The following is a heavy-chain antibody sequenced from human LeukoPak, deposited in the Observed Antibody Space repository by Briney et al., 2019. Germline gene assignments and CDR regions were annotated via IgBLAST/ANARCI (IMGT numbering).Heavy chain of an antibody. Sequence: ASVKVSCKASGYTFTSYGISWLRQAPGQGLEWMGWISAYNGNTNYAQKLQGRVTMTTDTSTSTAYMELRSLRSDDTAVYYCAREELTTVVQDYWGQGTLVTVSS. V-gene: IGHV1-18*01. CDR2: ISAYNGNT. J-gene: IGHJ4*02. D-gene: IGHD4-23*01. CDR3: AREELTTVVQDY. CDR1: GYTFTSYG.